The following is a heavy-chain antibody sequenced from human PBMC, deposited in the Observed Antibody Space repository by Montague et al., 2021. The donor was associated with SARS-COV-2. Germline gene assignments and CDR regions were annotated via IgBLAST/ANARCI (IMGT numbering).Heavy chain of an antibody. D-gene: IGHD1-26*01. Sequence: SLRLSCAASGFTFSSHNINWVRQVPGKGLEWVSYISRSSDTIYNADSVKGRFTISRDNAKNLLYLQMNSLRDEDTAVYYCARALSSQGSFQWGYYFDSWGQGTLVTVSS. V-gene: IGHV3-48*02. CDR2: ISRSSDTI. CDR1: GFTFSSHN. CDR3: ARALSSQGSFQWGYYFDS. J-gene: IGHJ4*02.